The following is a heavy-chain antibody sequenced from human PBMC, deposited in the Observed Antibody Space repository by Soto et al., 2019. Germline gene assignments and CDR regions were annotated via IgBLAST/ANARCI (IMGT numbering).Heavy chain of an antibody. V-gene: IGHV4-59*01. Sequence: SETLSLTCTVSGGSISSYYWSWIRQPPGKGLEWIGYIYYSGSTNYNPSLKSRVTISVDTSKNQFSLKLSSVTAADTAVYYCARDQIGYCSGGSCYPSNWFDPWGQGTLVTVSS. CDR1: GGSISSYY. J-gene: IGHJ5*02. CDR2: IYYSGST. D-gene: IGHD2-15*01. CDR3: ARDQIGYCSGGSCYPSNWFDP.